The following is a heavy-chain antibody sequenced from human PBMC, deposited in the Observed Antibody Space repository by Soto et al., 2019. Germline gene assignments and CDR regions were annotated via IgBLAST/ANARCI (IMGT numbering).Heavy chain of an antibody. CDR1: GYTFTSYG. J-gene: IGHJ6*02. CDR2: ISAYNGNT. Sequence: ASLNVAWKASGYTFTSYGISWVRKAHGQGLDWMGWISAYNGNTKYAQDLQGRVTMTTDTSTSTAYMELRSLRSDDTAVYYCARFSGGSYNTYYFYYGMDVWGQGTTVTVSS. CDR3: ARFSGGSYNTYYFYYGMDV. V-gene: IGHV1-18*01. D-gene: IGHD2-15*01.